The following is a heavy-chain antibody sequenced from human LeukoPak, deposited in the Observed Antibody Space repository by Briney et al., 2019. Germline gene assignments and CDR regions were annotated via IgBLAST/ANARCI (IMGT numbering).Heavy chain of an antibody. V-gene: IGHV1-8*03. CDR1: GYTFPSYD. D-gene: IGHD4-17*01. J-gene: IGHJ4*02. CDR3: ARGRRDYGDYVSDY. Sequence: ASVKVSCKASGYTFPSYDINWVRQATGQRLEWMGWMNPNSGNTGYAQKFQGRVTITRNTSISTAYMELNSLRSEDTAVYYCARGRRDYGDYVSDYWGQGTLVTVSS. CDR2: MNPNSGNT.